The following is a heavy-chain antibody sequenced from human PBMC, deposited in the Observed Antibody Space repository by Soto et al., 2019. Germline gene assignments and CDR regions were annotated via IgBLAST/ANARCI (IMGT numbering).Heavy chain of an antibody. CDR3: ATHNWNLDP. J-gene: IGHJ1*01. V-gene: IGHV4-39*01. CDR1: GDSIRSTTYY. CDR2: IYYSGST. Sequence: PSETLSLTCTFSGDSIRSTTYYLGWIRQPPGRGLEWIGSIYYSGSTYYNSSLKGRVNISIDMSNNQFSLKLSSVTAADTAVYYCATHNWNLDPWGQGTLVTVS. D-gene: IGHD1-7*01.